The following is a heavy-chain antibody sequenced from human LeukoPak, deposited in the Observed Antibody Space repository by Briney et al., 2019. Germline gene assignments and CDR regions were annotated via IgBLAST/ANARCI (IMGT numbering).Heavy chain of an antibody. CDR1: GGSISSGSYY. J-gene: IGHJ5*02. CDR3: ARAEQWLVQANWFDP. Sequence: PSQTLSLTCTISGGSISSGSYYWSWIRQPAGKGLEWIGRIYTSGSTNYNPSLKSRVTISVDTSKNQFSLKLSSVTAADTAVYYCARAEQWLVQANWFDPWGQGTLVTVSS. CDR2: IYTSGST. D-gene: IGHD6-19*01. V-gene: IGHV4-61*02.